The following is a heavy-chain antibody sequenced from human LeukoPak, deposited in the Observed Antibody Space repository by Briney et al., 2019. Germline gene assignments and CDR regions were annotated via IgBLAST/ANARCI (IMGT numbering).Heavy chain of an antibody. CDR2: ISGSGGST. CDR1: GFTFSSYA. J-gene: IGHJ6*02. CDR3: AKVRRDIVVVPAAQYYYYGMDV. V-gene: IGHV3-23*01. Sequence: GGSLGLSCAASGFTFSSYAMSWVRQAPGKGLEWVSAISGSGGSTYYADSVKGRFTISRDNSKNTLYLQMNSLRAEDTAVYYCAKVRRDIVVVPAAQYYYYGMDVWGQGTTVTVSS. D-gene: IGHD2-2*01.